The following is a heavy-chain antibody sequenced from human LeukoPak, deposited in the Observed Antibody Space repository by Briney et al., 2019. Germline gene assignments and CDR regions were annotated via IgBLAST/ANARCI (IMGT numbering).Heavy chain of an antibody. CDR3: AKDGPNTYYYDSSGYRWGYFDY. J-gene: IGHJ4*02. D-gene: IGHD3-22*01. Sequence: PGKSLRLSCEASGFSFSNYGMHWVRQAPGKGLEWVAVISYDGSNKYYADSVKGRFTISRDNSKNTLYLQMNSLRAEDTAVYYCAKDGPNTYYYDSSGYRWGYFDYWGQGTLVTVSS. CDR1: GFSFSNYG. V-gene: IGHV3-30*18. CDR2: ISYDGSNK.